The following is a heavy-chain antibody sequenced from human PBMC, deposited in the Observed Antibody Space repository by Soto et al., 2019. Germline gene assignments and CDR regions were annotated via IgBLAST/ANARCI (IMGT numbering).Heavy chain of an antibody. J-gene: IGHJ6*02. V-gene: IGHV6-1*01. D-gene: IGHD3-10*01. CDR3: TGITWFRGMDV. CDR1: GGSVSSNSAA. Sequence: PSQTLSLTCSISGGSVSSNSAALNWIRQSPSRGLEWLGRTYYKSKWNNDYALSVKSRITINPDTSKNQFSLHLYSVTPEDTAVYYCTGITWFRGMDVWGQGTPVTVSS. CDR2: TYYKSKWNN.